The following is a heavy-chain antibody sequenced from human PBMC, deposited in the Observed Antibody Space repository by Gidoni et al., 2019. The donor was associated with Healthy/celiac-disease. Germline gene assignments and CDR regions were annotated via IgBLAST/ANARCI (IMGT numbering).Heavy chain of an antibody. CDR1: GGTFSSYA. J-gene: IGHJ4*01. V-gene: IGHV1-69*01. CDR3: ARVLAVAGAPFDY. Sequence: QVQLVQSGAEVKKPGSSVKVSCKASGGTFSSYAISRVRQAPGQGLEWMGGIIPIFSTANYAQKFHGRVTITADESTSTAYMELSSLRSEDTAVYYCARVLAVAGAPFDYWGHGTLVTVSS. D-gene: IGHD6-19*01. CDR2: IIPIFSTA.